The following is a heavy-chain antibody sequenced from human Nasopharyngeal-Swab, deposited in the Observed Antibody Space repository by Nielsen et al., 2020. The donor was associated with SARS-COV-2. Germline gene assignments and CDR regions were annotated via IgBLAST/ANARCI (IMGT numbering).Heavy chain of an antibody. CDR3: ARDSAAAGTVFDY. J-gene: IGHJ4*02. V-gene: IGHV3-11*06. Sequence: LKISCEASGFTFTTSSMSWIRQAPGKGLEWVSYISSSSSYTNYADSVKGRFTISRDNAKNSLYLQMNSLRAEDTAVYYCARDSAAAGTVFDYWGQGTLVTVSS. D-gene: IGHD6-13*01. CDR2: ISSSSSYT. CDR1: GFTFTTSS.